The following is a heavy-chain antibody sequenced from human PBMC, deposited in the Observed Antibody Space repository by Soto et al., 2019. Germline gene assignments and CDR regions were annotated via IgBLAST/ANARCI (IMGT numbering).Heavy chain of an antibody. V-gene: IGHV1-2*02. J-gene: IGHJ6*02. CDR3: ARVGEGPIGDSGMDV. CDR2: INPNSGGT. Sequence: ASVKVSCKASGYTFTGYYMHWVRQAPGQGLEWMGWINPNSGGTNYAQKFQGRVTMTRDTSISTAYMELSSLRSEDTAVYYCARVGEGPIGDSGMDVWGQGTTVTVS. CDR1: GYTFTGYY. D-gene: IGHD3-10*01.